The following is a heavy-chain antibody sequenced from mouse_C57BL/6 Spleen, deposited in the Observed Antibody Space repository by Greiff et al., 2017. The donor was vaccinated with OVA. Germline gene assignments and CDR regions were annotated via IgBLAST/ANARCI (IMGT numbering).Heavy chain of an antibody. CDR3: TRECNWDPYYAMDY. CDR2: IYPGNSDT. J-gene: IGHJ4*01. V-gene: IGHV1-5*01. Sequence: VQLQQSGTVLVRPGASVKMSCKTSGYTFTSYWMHWVKQRPGKGLEWIGTIYPGNSDTSYNQKFKGKAKLTAVTSASTAYMELSSLTNEDSAVYYCTRECNWDPYYAMDYWGQGTSVTVSS. CDR1: GYTFTSYW. D-gene: IGHD4-1*02.